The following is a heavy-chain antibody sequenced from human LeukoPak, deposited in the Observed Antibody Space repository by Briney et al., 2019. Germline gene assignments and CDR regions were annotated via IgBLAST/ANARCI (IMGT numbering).Heavy chain of an antibody. CDR2: ISYDGSNK. CDR1: GFTFSSYA. J-gene: IGHJ5*02. CDR3: ARDDPRLKNWFDP. V-gene: IGHV3-30-3*01. Sequence: GGSLRLSCAASGFTFSSYAMHWVRQAPAKGLELVAVISYDGSNKYYADSVKGRFTISRDNAKNSLYLQMNSLRAEDTAVYYCARDDPRLKNWFDPWGQGTLVTVSS.